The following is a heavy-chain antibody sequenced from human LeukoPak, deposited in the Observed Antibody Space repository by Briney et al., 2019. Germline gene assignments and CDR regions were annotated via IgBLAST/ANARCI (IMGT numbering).Heavy chain of an antibody. CDR1: GGSFSGYY. Sequence: SETLSLTCAVYGGSFSGYYWSWIRQPPGKGLEWIREINHSGSTNYNPSLKSRVTISVDTSKNQFSLKLSSVTAADTAVYYCARRRSSSSWRSFDYWGQGTLVTVSS. D-gene: IGHD6-13*01. CDR2: INHSGST. CDR3: ARRRSSSSWRSFDY. J-gene: IGHJ4*02. V-gene: IGHV4-34*01.